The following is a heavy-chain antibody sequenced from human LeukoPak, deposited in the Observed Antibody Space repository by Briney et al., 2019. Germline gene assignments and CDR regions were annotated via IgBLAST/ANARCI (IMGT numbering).Heavy chain of an antibody. D-gene: IGHD1-20*01. Sequence: GASVKVSCKASGYTFTSYAMNWVRQAPGQGLEWMGWINTNTGNPTYAQGFTGRFVFSLDTSVSTAYLQISSLKAEDTAVYYCARDPRITGTLHYFDYWGQGTLVTVSS. J-gene: IGHJ4*02. V-gene: IGHV7-4-1*02. CDR3: ARDPRITGTLHYFDY. CDR2: INTNTGNP. CDR1: GYTFTSYA.